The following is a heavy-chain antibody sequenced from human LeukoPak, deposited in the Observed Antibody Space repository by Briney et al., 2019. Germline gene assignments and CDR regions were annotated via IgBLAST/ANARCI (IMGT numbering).Heavy chain of an antibody. Sequence: TGGSLRLSCAASGFTFSLYAMNWVRQAPGKGLEWVSYINSGSSDKHYTESVRGRFTISRDNAKKTLYLQMNSLRAEDTAVYFCARDTYEPGLIDFWGQGTLVTVSS. CDR1: GFTFSLYA. D-gene: IGHD3-3*01. CDR2: INSGSSDK. V-gene: IGHV3-21*05. J-gene: IGHJ4*02. CDR3: ARDTYEPGLIDF.